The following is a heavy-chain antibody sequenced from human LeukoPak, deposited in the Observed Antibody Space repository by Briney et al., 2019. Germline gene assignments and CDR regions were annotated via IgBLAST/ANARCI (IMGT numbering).Heavy chain of an antibody. V-gene: IGHV3-53*01. Sequence: SGGSLRLSCAASGFSVSTNYMSWVRQAPGKGLEWVSVIYRSDSTYYADSVKGRFTISRDNSKNTLYLQMNSLRGEDTAVYYCARVRRGYSYGHFDNWGQGTLVTVSS. CDR3: ARVRRGYSYGHFDN. CDR2: IYRSDST. J-gene: IGHJ4*02. D-gene: IGHD5-18*01. CDR1: GFSVSTNY.